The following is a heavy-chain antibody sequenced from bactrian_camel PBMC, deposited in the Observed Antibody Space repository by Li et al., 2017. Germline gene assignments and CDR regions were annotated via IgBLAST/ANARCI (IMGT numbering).Heavy chain of an antibody. J-gene: IGHJ6*01. CDR3: AADQTDCYSASWFLFMMSPDFGV. Sequence: HVQLVESGGGSVQAGGSLRLSCTASPYSSSRYCLAWFRQAPGKEREEVASTASDGSTTYADFVKGRFTISQDAAKNTLYLQMSSLNPEDTAMYYCAADQTDCYSASWFLFMMSPDFGVWGQGTQVTVS. D-gene: IGHD1*01. CDR1: PYSSSRYC. CDR2: TASDGST. V-gene: IGHV3S53*01.